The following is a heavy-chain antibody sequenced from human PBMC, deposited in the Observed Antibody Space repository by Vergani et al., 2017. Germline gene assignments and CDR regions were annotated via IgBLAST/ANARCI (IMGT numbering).Heavy chain of an antibody. CDR1: GGTFSSYT. D-gene: IGHD5-18*01. V-gene: IGHV1-69*02. CDR3: AREGDVDTAMVTGYYYGMDV. J-gene: IGHJ6*02. CDR2: IIPILGIA. Sequence: QVQLVQSGAEVKKPGSSVKVSCKASGGTFSSYTISWVRQAPGQGLEWMGRIIPILGIANYAQKFQGRVTITADKSTSTAYMELSSLRSEDTAVYYCAREGDVDTAMVTGYYYGMDVWSQGTTVTVSS.